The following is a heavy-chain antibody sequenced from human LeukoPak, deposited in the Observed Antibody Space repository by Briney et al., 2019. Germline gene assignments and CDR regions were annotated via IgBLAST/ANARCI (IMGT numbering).Heavy chain of an antibody. D-gene: IGHD4-23*01. J-gene: IGHJ6*03. V-gene: IGHV3-64*01. CDR2: ISSNGGST. CDR1: GFTFSSYA. Sequence: GGSLRLPCAASGFTFSSYAMHWVGQAPGKGLEYVSAISSNGGSTYYANSVKGRFTISRDNSKNTLYLQMGSLRAEDMAVYYCAREYGGNSWYYYYYMDVWGKGTTVTISS. CDR3: AREYGGNSWYYYYYMDV.